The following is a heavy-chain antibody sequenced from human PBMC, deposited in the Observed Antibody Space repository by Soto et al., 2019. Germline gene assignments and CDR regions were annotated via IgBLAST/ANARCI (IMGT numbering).Heavy chain of an antibody. V-gene: IGHV4-31*03. J-gene: IGHJ6*03. CDR3: ARDRESYCSGGRCYYMDV. CDR1: GGSISSGCYY. Sequence: PSLTCTVSGGSISSGCYYWGWIRQHPGKGLEWIGYIYYSGSTYYNPSLKSRVTISVDTSKNQFSLKLSSVTAADTAVYYCARDRESYCSGGRCYYMDVWGKGTTVTVSS. D-gene: IGHD2-15*01. CDR2: IYYSGST.